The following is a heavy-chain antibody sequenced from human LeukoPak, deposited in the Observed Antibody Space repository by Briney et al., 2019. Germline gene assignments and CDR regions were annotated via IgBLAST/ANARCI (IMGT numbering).Heavy chain of an antibody. J-gene: IGHJ6*03. CDR3: ARVRYDFWSGYSYYYYMDV. CDR2: IIPIFGTA. V-gene: IGHV1-69*06. Sequence: ASVKVSCKASGGTFSSYAISWVRQAPGQGLEWMGGIIPIFGTANYAQKFQGRVTITADKSTSTAYMELSSLRSEDTAMYYCARVRYDFWSGYSYYYYMDVWGKGTTVTVSS. D-gene: IGHD3-3*01. CDR1: GGTFSSYA.